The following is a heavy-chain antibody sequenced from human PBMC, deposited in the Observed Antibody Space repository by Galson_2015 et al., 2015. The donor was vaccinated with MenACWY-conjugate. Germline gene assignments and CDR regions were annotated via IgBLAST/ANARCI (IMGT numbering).Heavy chain of an antibody. V-gene: IGHV3-30*10. D-gene: IGHD5-24*01. Sequence: SLRLSCAASGFRFRSYTLYWVRQGPGKGLEWVAVVSYDGSTKHYTDSVKGRFTISRDNSNNTVSLQMNSLRPEDTAIYYCVRAEGWLRSAFDIWGQGTMVTVSS. CDR3: VRAEGWLRSAFDI. J-gene: IGHJ3*02. CDR2: VSYDGSTK. CDR1: GFRFRSYT.